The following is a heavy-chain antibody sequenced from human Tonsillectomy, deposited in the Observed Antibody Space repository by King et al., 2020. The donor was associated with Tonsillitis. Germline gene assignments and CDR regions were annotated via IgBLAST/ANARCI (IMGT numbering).Heavy chain of an antibody. D-gene: IGHD5-18*01. J-gene: IGHJ6*02. CDR3: AKDIGPNIFGYLGGYGMDV. V-gene: IGHV3-9*01. Sequence: DVQLVESGGGLVQPGRSLRLSCAASGFIFDDYAMHWVRQAPGKGLEWVSGISWNSGSIAYVDSVKGRFTISRDNAKNSLYLQMNSLRAEDTALYYCAKDIGPNIFGYLGGYGMDVWGQGTTVTVSS. CDR1: GFIFDDYA. CDR2: ISWNSGSI.